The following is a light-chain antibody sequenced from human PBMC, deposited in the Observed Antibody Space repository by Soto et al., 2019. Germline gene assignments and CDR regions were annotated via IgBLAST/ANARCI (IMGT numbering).Light chain of an antibody. CDR1: TSNLEDNH. CDR3: AAWDDSLSVVV. CDR2: RNN. V-gene: IGLV1-47*01. J-gene: IGLJ2*01. Sequence: QSVLTQPPSASGTPGQRVTISCSGNTSNLEDNHVYWYRRLPGTAPRLLLYRNNQRPSGVPDRFSGSKSGTSASLAISGLRSKDEADYFCAAWDDSLSVVVFGGGTKVTVL.